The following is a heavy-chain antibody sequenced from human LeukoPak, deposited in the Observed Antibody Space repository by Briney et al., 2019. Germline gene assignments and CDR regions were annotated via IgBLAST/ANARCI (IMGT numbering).Heavy chain of an antibody. J-gene: IGHJ6*02. CDR3: GRLLITALRGPNRMDV. CDR2: IYYSGTT. V-gene: IGHV4-39*01. D-gene: IGHD3-10*01. CDR1: GGSISTSSYY. Sequence: KTSETLSLTCTVSGGSISTSSYYWGWIRQPPGKGLEWIGSIYYSGTTYYNPSLKSRVTMSVDTSKNRFSLKLSSVTAADTAVYYCGRLLITALRGPNRMDVWGQGTTVTVSS.